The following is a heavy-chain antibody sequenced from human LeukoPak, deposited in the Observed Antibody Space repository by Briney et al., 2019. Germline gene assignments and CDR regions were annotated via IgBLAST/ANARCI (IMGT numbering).Heavy chain of an antibody. CDR1: GFTFSSHS. D-gene: IGHD4-17*01. J-gene: IGHJ4*02. Sequence: PGGSLRLSCAAAGFTFSSHSMNWVRQAPGKGLEWVSSFSSSSSYIDYADSVKGRFTISRDNDKNSLYLQMNSLRAEDTAVYYCARDTDYGDSGLDYWGQGTLVTVSS. CDR2: FSSSSSYI. CDR3: ARDTDYGDSGLDY. V-gene: IGHV3-21*01.